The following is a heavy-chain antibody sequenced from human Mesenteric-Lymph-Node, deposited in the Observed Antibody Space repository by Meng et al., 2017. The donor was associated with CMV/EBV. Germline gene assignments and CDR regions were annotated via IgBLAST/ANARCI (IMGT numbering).Heavy chain of an antibody. V-gene: IGHV1-3*01. D-gene: IGHD3-10*01. J-gene: IGHJ4*02. CDR3: ARAGGTLTWGVTNLDY. CDR2: VHGGGDNT. CDR1: YTFITTA. Sequence: YTFITTAVTRERRPPGQRLECMGWVHGGGDNTIYTQKFQGRVTFTRDTSATTIYLELNLLTSEDAAVYYCARAGGTLTWGVTNLDYWGQGTLVTVSS.